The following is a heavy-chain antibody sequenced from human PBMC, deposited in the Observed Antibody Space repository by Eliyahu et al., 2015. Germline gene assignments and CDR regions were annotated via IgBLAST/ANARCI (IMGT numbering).Heavy chain of an antibody. CDR2: IYYSGST. D-gene: IGHD1/OR15-1a*01. CDR3: ARRYNWNTRYFDL. CDR1: GXSISSYY. Sequence: QVQLQESGPGLVKPSETLSLTCTVSGXSISSYYWXWXRQPPGKGLEWIGYIYYSGSTNYXPSLKSRVTISVDTSKNQFSLKLSSVTAADTAVYYCARRYNWNTRYFDLWGRGTLVTVSS. V-gene: IGHV4-59*08. J-gene: IGHJ2*01.